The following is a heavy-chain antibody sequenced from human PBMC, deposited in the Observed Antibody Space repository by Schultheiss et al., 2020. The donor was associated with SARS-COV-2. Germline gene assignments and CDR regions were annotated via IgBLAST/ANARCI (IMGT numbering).Heavy chain of an antibody. CDR1: GFTFSSYG. CDR3: AKWGTGRHDSSY. Sequence: GGSLRLSCAASGFTFSSYGMHWVRQAPGKGLEWVSAISGSGGSTYYADSVKGRFTISRDNSKNTLYLQMNSLRAEDTAVYYCAKWGTGRHDSSYWGQGTLVTVSS. J-gene: IGHJ4*02. D-gene: IGHD3-22*01. CDR2: ISGSGGST. V-gene: IGHV3-23*01.